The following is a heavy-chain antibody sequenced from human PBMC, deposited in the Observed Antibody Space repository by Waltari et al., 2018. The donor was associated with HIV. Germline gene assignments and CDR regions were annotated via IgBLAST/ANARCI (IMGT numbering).Heavy chain of an antibody. CDR3: ARIRAGSGSSYFDS. CDR1: GFSLNTTNMC. V-gene: IGHV2-70*01. CDR2: ITWDDDK. D-gene: IGHD3-10*01. Sequence: QVTLRESGPAVVRPTETLTLTCGLSGFSLNTTNMCVSWIRQPPGKPLEWLALITWDDDKFYTASLETRLTISKDTSKNHVVLKLTNMDPMDTATYYCARIRAGSGSSYFDSWGQGTLVTVSS. J-gene: IGHJ4*02.